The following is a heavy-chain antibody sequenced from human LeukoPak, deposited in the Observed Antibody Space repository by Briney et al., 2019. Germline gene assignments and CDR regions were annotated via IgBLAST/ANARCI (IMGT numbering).Heavy chain of an antibody. Sequence: PGRSLRLSCAASGFTFSSYGTHWVRQAPGKGLEWVAVIWYDGSNKYYADSVKGRFTISRDNSKNTLYLQMNSLRAEDTAVYCCAKCSTYYYDSSGYYYFDYWGQGTLVTVSS. D-gene: IGHD3-22*01. CDR2: IWYDGSNK. CDR3: AKCSTYYYDSSGYYYFDY. J-gene: IGHJ4*02. CDR1: GFTFSSYG. V-gene: IGHV3-33*06.